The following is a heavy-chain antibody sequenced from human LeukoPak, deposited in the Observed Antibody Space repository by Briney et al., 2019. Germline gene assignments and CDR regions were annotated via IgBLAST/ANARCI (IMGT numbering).Heavy chain of an antibody. Sequence: GGSLRLSCAASGFTFSSYAMSWVRQAPGKGLEWVSAISGSGGSTYYADSVKGRFTISRDNSKNTLYLQMNSLRAEDTAVYYCAKVRPPYQLLSVLFDYWGQGTLVIVSS. CDR2: ISGSGGST. J-gene: IGHJ4*02. D-gene: IGHD2-2*01. V-gene: IGHV3-23*01. CDR3: AKVRPPYQLLSVLFDY. CDR1: GFTFSSYA.